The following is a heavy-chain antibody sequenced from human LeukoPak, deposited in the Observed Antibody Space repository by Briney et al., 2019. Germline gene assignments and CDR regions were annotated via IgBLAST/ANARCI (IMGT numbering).Heavy chain of an antibody. D-gene: IGHD3-10*01. CDR2: INPSGGST. Sequence: AASVKVSCKASGYTFTTYYVHWVRQAPGQGLEWMGIINPSGGSTSYAQKFQGRVTMTRDTSTSTVYMELSSLRSEDTAVYYCARELQLYYYGSGSYFDYWGQGTLVTVSS. V-gene: IGHV1-46*01. CDR1: GYTFTTYY. CDR3: ARELQLYYYGSGSYFDY. J-gene: IGHJ4*02.